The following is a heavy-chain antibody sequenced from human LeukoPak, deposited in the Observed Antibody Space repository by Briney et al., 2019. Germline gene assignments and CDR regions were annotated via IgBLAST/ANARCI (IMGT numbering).Heavy chain of an antibody. CDR1: GYTFTSYD. CDR3: ATGRRVSIAARPARYYFDY. J-gene: IGHJ4*02. CDR2: MNPNSGNT. D-gene: IGHD6-6*01. V-gene: IGHV1-8*01. Sequence: GASVKVSCKASGYTFTSYDINWVRQATGQRLEWMGWMNPNSGNTGYAQKFQGRVTMTRNTSISTTYMELSSLRSEDTAVYYCATGRRVSIAARPARYYFDYWGQGTLVTVSS.